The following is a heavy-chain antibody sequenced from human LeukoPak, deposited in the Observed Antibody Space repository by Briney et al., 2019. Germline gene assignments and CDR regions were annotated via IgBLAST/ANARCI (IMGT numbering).Heavy chain of an antibody. CDR3: ARVDVVVPAAMLRRTLTHPSYFDY. Sequence: SQTLSLTCTVSGGSISSGDYYWSWIRQPPGKGLEWIGYIYYSGSTYYNPSLKSRVTISVDTSKNQFSLKLSSVTAADTAVYYCARVDVVVPAAMLRRTLTHPSYFDYWGQGTLVTVSS. D-gene: IGHD2-2*01. CDR2: IYYSGST. J-gene: IGHJ4*02. V-gene: IGHV4-30-4*01. CDR1: GGSISSGDYY.